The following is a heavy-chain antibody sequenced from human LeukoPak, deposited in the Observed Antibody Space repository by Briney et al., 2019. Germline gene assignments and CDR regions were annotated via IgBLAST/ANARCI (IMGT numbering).Heavy chain of an antibody. V-gene: IGHV1-8*03. CDR3: ARNYFNSGSYSIDP. J-gene: IGHJ5*02. CDR2: MNPNSGNT. CDR1: GYTFTSYD. D-gene: IGHD3-10*01. Sequence: GGSVKVSCKASGYTFTSYDINWARRATGQGGEWMGWMNPNSGNTGYAQEFQRRVPITRNTSISTAYMELSSLRSEDTAVYYCARNYFNSGSYSIDPWGQGPLVSVSS.